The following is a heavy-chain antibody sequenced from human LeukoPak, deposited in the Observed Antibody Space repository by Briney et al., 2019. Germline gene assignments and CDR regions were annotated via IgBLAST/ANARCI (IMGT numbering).Heavy chain of an antibody. D-gene: IGHD2-2*01. J-gene: IGHJ5*02. V-gene: IGHV3-23*01. Sequence: GGSLRLSCAASGFTFSSYAMNWVRQAPGKGLEWVSAISGSSGSIYYADSVKGRFTISRDNSKNSLYLQMNSLRAEDTAGYYCAKEGLGVQAAKCDPWGQGTLVTVSS. CDR3: AKEGLGVQAAKCDP. CDR2: ISGSSGSI. CDR1: GFTFSSYA.